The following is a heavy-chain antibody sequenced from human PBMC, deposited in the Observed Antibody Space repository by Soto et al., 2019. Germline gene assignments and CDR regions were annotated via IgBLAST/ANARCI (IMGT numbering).Heavy chain of an antibody. V-gene: IGHV1-69*13. Sequence: ASVKVSCKASGGTFSSYAISWVRQAPGQGLEWMGGIIAIFGTANYAQKFQGRVTITADESTSTAYMELSSLRSEDTAVYYCARDRGYDILTGPHPFDYWGQGTLVTVSS. D-gene: IGHD3-9*01. J-gene: IGHJ4*02. CDR2: IIAIFGTA. CDR3: ARDRGYDILTGPHPFDY. CDR1: GGTFSSYA.